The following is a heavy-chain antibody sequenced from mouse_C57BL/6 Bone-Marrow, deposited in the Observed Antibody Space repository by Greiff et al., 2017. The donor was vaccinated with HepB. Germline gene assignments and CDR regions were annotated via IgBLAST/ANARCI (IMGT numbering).Heavy chain of an antibody. CDR2: INPSNGGT. Sequence: VQLQQPGTELVKPGASVKLSCKASGYTFTSYWMHWVKQRPGQGLEWIGNINPSNGGTNYNEKFKSKATLTVDKSSSTAYMQLSSLTSEDSAVYYCAREGYYGVHWYFDVWGTGTTVTVSS. D-gene: IGHD1-2*01. J-gene: IGHJ1*03. CDR1: GYTFTSYW. V-gene: IGHV1-53*01. CDR3: AREGYYGVHWYFDV.